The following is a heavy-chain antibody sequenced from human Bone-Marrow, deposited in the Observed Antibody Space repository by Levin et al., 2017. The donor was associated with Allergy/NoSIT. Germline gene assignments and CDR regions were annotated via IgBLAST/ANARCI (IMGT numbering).Heavy chain of an antibody. Sequence: PSETLSLTCNVYGDSIDSDYWNWIRQPPGKGLEWIGYIYFRGNTNNNPSLSSRVTISKDRFKNQFSLELTSVTAADTALYFCARGITAAGRLHNWGQGVMVTVS. D-gene: IGHD6-13*01. CDR3: ARGITAAGRLHN. V-gene: IGHV4-59*01. CDR2: IYFRGNT. CDR1: GDSIDSDY. J-gene: IGHJ4*02.